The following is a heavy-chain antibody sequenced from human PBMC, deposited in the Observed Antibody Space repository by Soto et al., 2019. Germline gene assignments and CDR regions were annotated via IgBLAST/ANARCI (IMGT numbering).Heavy chain of an antibody. CDR2: ISYEGSNK. Sequence: QVQLVESGGGVVQPGRSLRLSCAASGFTFSSYGMHWVRQAPGKGLEWVAVISYEGSNKYYADSVKGRFTISRDNSKNTLYLQMNSLRAEDTAVYYCAKDSDVGYYYGSGSYTKIYYGMDVWGQGTTVTVSS. J-gene: IGHJ6*02. CDR1: GFTFSSYG. D-gene: IGHD3-10*01. CDR3: AKDSDVGYYYGSGSYTKIYYGMDV. V-gene: IGHV3-30*18.